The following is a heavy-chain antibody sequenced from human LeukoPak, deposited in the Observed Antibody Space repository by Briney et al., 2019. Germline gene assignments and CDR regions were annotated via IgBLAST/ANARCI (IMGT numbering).Heavy chain of an antibody. V-gene: IGHV4-4*07. D-gene: IGHD1-26*01. CDR3: ARDYSEGDYYYNYYMDV. J-gene: IGHJ6*03. CDR1: GGSISSYY. Sequence: SETLSLTCTVSGGSISSYYWSWIRQPAGKGLEWIGRIYSSGSTNYNPSLKSRVTISLDTSKNQFSLKLSAVTAADTALYYCARDYSEGDYYYNYYMDVWGKGTTVTISS. CDR2: IYSSGST.